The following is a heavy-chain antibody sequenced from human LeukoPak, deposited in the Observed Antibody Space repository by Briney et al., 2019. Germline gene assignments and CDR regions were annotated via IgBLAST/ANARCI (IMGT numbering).Heavy chain of an antibody. Sequence: ASVKVSCKAPGYTFTGYYMHWVRQAPGQGLEWMGWINPNSGGTNYAQKFQGRVTMTRDTSISTAYMELSRLRSDDTAVYYCARTHCSSTSCYPYFDYWGQGTLVTVSS. D-gene: IGHD2-2*01. J-gene: IGHJ4*02. CDR2: INPNSGGT. CDR1: GYTFTGYY. V-gene: IGHV1-2*02. CDR3: ARTHCSSTSCYPYFDY.